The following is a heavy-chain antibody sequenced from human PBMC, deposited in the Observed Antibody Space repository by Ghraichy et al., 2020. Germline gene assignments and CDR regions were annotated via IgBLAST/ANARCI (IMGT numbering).Heavy chain of an antibody. CDR1: GFTFGDYA. CDR3: TRDSDIVVVPAAFDDYYYYGMDV. V-gene: IGHV3-49*03. D-gene: IGHD2-2*01. Sequence: GGSLRLSCTASGFTFGDYAMSWFRQAPGKGLEWVGFIRSKAYGGTTEYAASVKGRFTISRDDSKSIAYLQMNSLKTEDTAVYYCTRDSDIVVVPAAFDDYYYYGMDVWGQGTTVTVSS. CDR2: IRSKAYGGTT. J-gene: IGHJ6*02.